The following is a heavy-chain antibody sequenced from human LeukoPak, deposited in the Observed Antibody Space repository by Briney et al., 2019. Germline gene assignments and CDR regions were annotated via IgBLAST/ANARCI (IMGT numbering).Heavy chain of an antibody. V-gene: IGHV3-23*01. CDR2: ISGSGGST. CDR1: GFTFSSYA. Sequence: GGSLRLSCAASGFTFSSYAMSWVRQAPGKGLEWVSAISGSGGSTYYADSVKGRFTISRDNAKNSLYLQMNSLRAEDTALYYCAKDIFSGWGEWDYFDYWGQGTLVTVSS. CDR3: AKDIFSGWGEWDYFDY. J-gene: IGHJ4*02. D-gene: IGHD6-19*01.